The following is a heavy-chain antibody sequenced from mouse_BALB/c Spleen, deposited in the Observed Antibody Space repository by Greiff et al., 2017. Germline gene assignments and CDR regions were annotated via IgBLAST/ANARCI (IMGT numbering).Heavy chain of an antibody. CDR3: ARGIPGKPYFDY. CDR2: ISYDGSN. J-gene: IGHJ2*01. V-gene: IGHV3-6*02. Sequence: EVQRVESGPGLVKPSQSLSLTCSVTGYSITSGYYWNWIRQFPGNKLEWMGYISYDGSNNYNPSLKNRISITRDTSKNQFFLKLNSVTTEDTATYYCARGIPGKPYFDYWGQGTTLTVSS. CDR1: GYSITSGYY. D-gene: IGHD2-1*01.